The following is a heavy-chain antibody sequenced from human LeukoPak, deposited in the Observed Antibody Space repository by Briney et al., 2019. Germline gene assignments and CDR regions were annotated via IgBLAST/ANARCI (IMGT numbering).Heavy chain of an antibody. Sequence: PGGSLRLSCAASGFTFSNYAMSWVRQAPGKGLEWVSLISGSIGSTSYAGAVKGRFTISRDNSKNTVYLQMNSLRAEDTAVYYCANEIRPNDYWGQGTLVTVSS. V-gene: IGHV3-23*01. J-gene: IGHJ4*02. CDR3: ANEIRPNDY. D-gene: IGHD4-17*01. CDR1: GFTFSNYA. CDR2: ISGSIGST.